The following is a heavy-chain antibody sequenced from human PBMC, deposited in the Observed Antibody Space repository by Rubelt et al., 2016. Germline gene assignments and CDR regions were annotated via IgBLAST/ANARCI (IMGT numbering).Heavy chain of an antibody. D-gene: IGHD2-2*01. Sequence: QVQLVQSGAEVKKPGSSVKVSCKASGGTFSSYAISWVRQAPGQGLEWMGRIIPILGIANYAQKFQGIVTITADKSTSTAYMELSSLRSEETAVYYCARDDCSSTSCAPQGWGQGTLVTVSS. CDR3: ARDDCSSTSCAPQG. CDR2: IIPILGIA. J-gene: IGHJ4*02. V-gene: IGHV1-69*09. CDR1: GGTFSSYA.